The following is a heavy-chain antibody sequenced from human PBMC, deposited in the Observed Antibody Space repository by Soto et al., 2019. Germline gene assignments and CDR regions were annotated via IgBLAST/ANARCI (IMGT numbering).Heavy chain of an antibody. V-gene: IGHV4-34*01. CDR1: GGSFSGYY. J-gene: IGHJ5*02. CDR3: ARGFRPLTTVTLGWFDP. D-gene: IGHD4-17*01. CDR2: INHSGST. Sequence: SETLSLTCAVYGGSFSGYYWSWIRQPPGKGLEWIGEINHSGSTNYNPSLKSRVTISVDTSKNQFSLKLSSVTAADTAVYYCARGFRPLTTVTLGWFDPWGQGTLVTVSS.